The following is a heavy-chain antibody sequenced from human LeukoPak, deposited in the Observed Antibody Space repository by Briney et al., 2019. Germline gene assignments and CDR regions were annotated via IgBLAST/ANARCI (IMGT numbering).Heavy chain of an antibody. V-gene: IGHV3-30-3*01. CDR3: ARVSIGWYSFDY. Sequence: GGSLRLSCAASGFTFSSYAMHWVRQAPGKGLEWVAVISYDGSNKYYADSVKGRFTISRDNAKDTVYLQMNSLRAEDTAVYYCARVSIGWYSFDYWGQGALVTVSS. D-gene: IGHD6-19*01. CDR1: GFTFSSYA. CDR2: ISYDGSNK. J-gene: IGHJ4*02.